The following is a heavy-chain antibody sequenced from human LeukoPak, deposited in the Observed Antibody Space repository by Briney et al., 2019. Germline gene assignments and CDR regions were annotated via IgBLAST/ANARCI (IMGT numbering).Heavy chain of an antibody. CDR1: GFTFSNAW. V-gene: IGHV3-15*01. Sequence: GGSLRLSCAASGFTFSNAWMSWVRQAPGKGLEWVGRIKSKTDGGTTDYAAPVKGRFTISRDDSKNTLYLQMNSLKTEDTAVYYCTTDRLLWFGDPPLLYYYYGMDVWGQGTTVTVSS. D-gene: IGHD3-10*01. CDR3: TTDRLLWFGDPPLLYYYYGMDV. J-gene: IGHJ6*02. CDR2: IKSKTDGGTT.